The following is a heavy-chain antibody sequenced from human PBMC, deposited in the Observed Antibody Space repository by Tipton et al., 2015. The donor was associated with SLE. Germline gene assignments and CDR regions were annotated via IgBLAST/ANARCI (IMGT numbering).Heavy chain of an antibody. CDR2: IYYSGST. J-gene: IGHJ4*02. V-gene: IGHV4-59*12. Sequence: TLSLTCTVSGGSMSSYYWNWIRQPPGKGLEWIGHIYYSGSTYYSPSLESRVTISVDTSKNQFSLKLTSVAAADTAVYYCARSFPRFFYYWGRGTLVTVSS. CDR3: ARSFPRFFYY. CDR1: GGSMSSYY.